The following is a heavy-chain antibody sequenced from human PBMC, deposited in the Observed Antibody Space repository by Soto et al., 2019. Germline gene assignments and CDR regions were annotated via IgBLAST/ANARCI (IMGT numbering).Heavy chain of an antibody. Sequence: SETLSLTCAVYGVSFSGYSWSWIRQPPGKGLEWIGYIYHSGSTYYNPSLKSRVTISVDRSKNQFSLKLSSVTAADTAVYYCAREVEWFLGYFDYWGQGTLVTVSS. CDR2: IYHSGST. CDR1: GVSFSGYS. CDR3: AREVEWFLGYFDY. D-gene: IGHD3-10*01. J-gene: IGHJ4*02. V-gene: IGHV4-30-2*01.